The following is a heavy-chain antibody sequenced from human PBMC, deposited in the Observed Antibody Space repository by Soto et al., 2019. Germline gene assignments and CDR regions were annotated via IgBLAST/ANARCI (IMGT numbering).Heavy chain of an antibody. D-gene: IGHD6-13*01. Sequence: ASVKVSCKASGYTFTSYDINWVRQATGQGLEWMGWMNPNSGNTGYAQKFQGRVTMTRNTSISTAYMELNSLRAEDTAVYYCAKDPDPISISWPGGHWGQGTLVTVSS. CDR3: AKDPDPISISWPGGH. CDR2: MNPNSGNT. CDR1: GYTFTSYD. V-gene: IGHV1-8*01. J-gene: IGHJ4*02.